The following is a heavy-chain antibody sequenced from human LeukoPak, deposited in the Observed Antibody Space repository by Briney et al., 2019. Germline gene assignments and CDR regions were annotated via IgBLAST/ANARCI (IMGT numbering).Heavy chain of an antibody. CDR1: GFTFSSAW. V-gene: IGHV3-15*01. CDR3: TADLGSTSLQDYYYYMDV. D-gene: IGHD1-7*01. J-gene: IGHJ6*03. Sequence: GGSLRLSCAASGFTFSSAWMSWVRQAPGKGLEWVGRIKSKTDGATIDYTAPVKGRFTISRDDSKNTLYLQMSSLKTEDTAVYYCTADLGSTSLQDYYYYMDVWGDGTMVTVSS. CDR2: IKSKTDGATI.